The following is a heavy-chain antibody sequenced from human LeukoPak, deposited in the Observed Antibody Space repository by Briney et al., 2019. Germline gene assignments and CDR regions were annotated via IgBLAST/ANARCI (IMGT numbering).Heavy chain of an antibody. CDR3: ARDPGTPYYFYGLDV. CDR1: GGSISYY. V-gene: IGHV4-59*01. D-gene: IGHD3-10*01. J-gene: IGHJ6*04. Sequence: SGTLSLTCTVSGGSISYYYSWIRQPPGKGLEWIGYVYYTGSTNYNPSLRSRVTISLDTSRNQFSLNLSSVTAADTAVYYCARDPGTPYYFYGLDVWGKGTTVTVSS. CDR2: VYYTGST.